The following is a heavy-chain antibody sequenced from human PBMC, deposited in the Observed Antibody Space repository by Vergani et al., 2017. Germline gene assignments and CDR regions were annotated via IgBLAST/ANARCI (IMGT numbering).Heavy chain of an antibody. J-gene: IGHJ4*02. D-gene: IGHD6-13*01. CDR3: ARGSAAGTYN. CDR2: IYTSGST. CDR1: GGSISSGSYY. Sequence: QMQLQESGPGLVKASETLSLTCTVSGGSISSGSYYWSWIRQPAGKGLEWIGRIYTSGSTNYNPSLKSRVTMSVDTSKNQFSLKLSSVTAADTAVYYCARGSAAGTYNWGQGTLVTVSS. V-gene: IGHV4-61*02.